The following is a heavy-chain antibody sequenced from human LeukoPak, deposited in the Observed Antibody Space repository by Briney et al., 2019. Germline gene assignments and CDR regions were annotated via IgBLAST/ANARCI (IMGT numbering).Heavy chain of an antibody. J-gene: IGHJ3*02. CDR3: ARDIRTYCGGDCYGDAFDI. V-gene: IGHV4-4*02. Sequence: SGTLSLTCAVSGASIDSHSWWSWVRQPPGKGLEWIWAIYHSGSTNYNPSLKSRVTISVDKSKNQFSLKLSSVTAADTAVYYCARDIRTYCGGDCYGDAFDIWGQGTMVTVSS. CDR1: GASIDSHSW. D-gene: IGHD2-21*02. CDR2: IYHSGST.